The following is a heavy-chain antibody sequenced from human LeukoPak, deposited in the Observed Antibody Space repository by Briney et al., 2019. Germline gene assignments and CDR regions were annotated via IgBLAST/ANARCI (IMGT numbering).Heavy chain of an antibody. CDR1: GYSFTRNW. J-gene: IGHJ4*02. D-gene: IGHD3-10*01. Sequence: GESLKISCKGSGYSFTRNWIGWVRQMPGKGLEWMAIIYPGDSDTRYSPSFQGQVTISADKSISTAYLQWSSLKASDTAMYYCARSIGLSSGSGDYWGQGTLVTVSS. CDR2: IYPGDSDT. V-gene: IGHV5-51*01. CDR3: ARSIGLSSGSGDY.